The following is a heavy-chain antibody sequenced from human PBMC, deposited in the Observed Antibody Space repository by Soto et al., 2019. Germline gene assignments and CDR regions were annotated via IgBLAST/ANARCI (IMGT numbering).Heavy chain of an antibody. J-gene: IGHJ4*02. Sequence: GWSLRLSCAASVFTFTRYSMNWVRQAPGKGLEWVSSISSTTNYIYYGDSMKGRFTISRDNAKNSLYLEMNSLRAEDTAVYYCARESEDLTSNFDYWGQGTLVTVSS. CDR3: ARESEDLTSNFDY. V-gene: IGHV3-21*06. CDR1: VFTFTRYS. CDR2: ISSTTNYI.